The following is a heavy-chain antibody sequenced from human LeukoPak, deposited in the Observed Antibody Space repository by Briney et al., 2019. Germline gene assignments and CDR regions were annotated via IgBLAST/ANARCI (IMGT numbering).Heavy chain of an antibody. Sequence: SENLSLTCAVYGGSFSGYYWSWIRQPPGKGLEWIGEINHSGSTNYNPSLKSRVTISVDTSKNQFSLKLSSVTAADTAVYYCARPLLTDYYDSSGYGYWGQGTLVTVSS. D-gene: IGHD3-22*01. J-gene: IGHJ4*02. CDR2: INHSGST. CDR3: ARPLLTDYYDSSGYGY. V-gene: IGHV4-34*01. CDR1: GGSFSGYY.